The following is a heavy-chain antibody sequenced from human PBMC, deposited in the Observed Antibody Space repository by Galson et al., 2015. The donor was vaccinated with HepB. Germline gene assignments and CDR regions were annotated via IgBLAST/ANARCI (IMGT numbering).Heavy chain of an antibody. J-gene: IGHJ4*02. CDR2: ISNDGGSK. V-gene: IGHV3-30-3*01. Sequence: SLRLSCAASGFTFRNYAVHRVPQAPAKGLEWVAVISNDGGSKYYADSMRGRFTISRDNSKHTLYLQMDGLRSEDTARYYCAVHKHSSPWDFWGQGTLVTVSS. D-gene: IGHD6-6*01. CDR3: AVHKHSSPWDF. CDR1: GFTFRNYA.